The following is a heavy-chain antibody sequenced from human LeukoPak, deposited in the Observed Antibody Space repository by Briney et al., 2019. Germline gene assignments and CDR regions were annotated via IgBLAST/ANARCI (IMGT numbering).Heavy chain of an antibody. J-gene: IGHJ3*02. D-gene: IGHD4-17*01. CDR3: AKDPNGDYIGTFDI. Sequence: GGSLRLSCAASGFNFSDFWMTWVRQIPGKGLEWVSSISGSGGSTQYADSVQGRFAISRDNSKNTLYLQMNSLRAEDTAVYYCAKDPNGDYIGTFDIWGQGTMVTVSS. V-gene: IGHV3-23*01. CDR2: ISGSGGST. CDR1: GFNFSDFW.